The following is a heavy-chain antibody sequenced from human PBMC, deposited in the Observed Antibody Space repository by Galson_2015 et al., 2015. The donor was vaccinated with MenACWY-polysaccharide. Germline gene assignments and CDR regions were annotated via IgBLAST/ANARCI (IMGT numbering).Heavy chain of an antibody. J-gene: IGHJ4*02. D-gene: IGHD1-26*01. CDR3: ARVLKGLVGATPDY. V-gene: IGHV3-48*02. CDR1: GFTFSSYS. CDR2: ISSSGTI. Sequence: LRLSCAASGFTFSSYSMNWVRQAPGKGLEWVSYISSSGTIYYADSVKGRFTISRDNGKNSLYLQMNSLRDDDTAVYYCARVLKGLVGATPDYWGQGTLVTVSS.